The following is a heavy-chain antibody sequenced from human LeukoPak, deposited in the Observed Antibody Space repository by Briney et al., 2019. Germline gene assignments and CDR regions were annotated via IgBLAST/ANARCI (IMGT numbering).Heavy chain of an antibody. CDR3: ANSPYGSGSYLFDY. D-gene: IGHD3-10*01. Sequence: PGGSLRLSCAASGFTFSSYAMSWVRQAPGKGLEWVSAISGSGGSTYYADSVKGRFTISRDNSKNTLYLQMNSLRAEDTAVYYCANSPYGSGSYLFDYWGQGTLVTVSS. CDR2: ISGSGGST. CDR1: GFTFSSYA. V-gene: IGHV3-23*01. J-gene: IGHJ4*02.